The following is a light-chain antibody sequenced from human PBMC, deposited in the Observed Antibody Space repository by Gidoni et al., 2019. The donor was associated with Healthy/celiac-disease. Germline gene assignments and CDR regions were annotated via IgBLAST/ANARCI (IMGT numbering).Light chain of an antibody. Sequence: EIVLTQSPATLSLSPGERATLSCRASQSVSSYLAWCQQKPGQAPRLLISDASNRATGTPARFSGSGSATDFTLPIISLVPEDFAVFYYQQHCNWPPLTFGEGTKVEIK. CDR1: QSVSSY. CDR3: QQHCNWPPLT. V-gene: IGKV3-11*01. J-gene: IGKJ4*01. CDR2: DAS.